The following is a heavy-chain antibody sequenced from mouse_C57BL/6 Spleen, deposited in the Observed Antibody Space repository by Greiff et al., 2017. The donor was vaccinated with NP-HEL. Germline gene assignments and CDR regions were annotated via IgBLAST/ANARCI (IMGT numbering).Heavy chain of an antibody. Sequence: VQLQQPGAELVKPGASVKLSCKASGYTFTSYWMQWVKQRPGQGLEWIGELDPSDSYTNYNQKFKGKATLTVDTSASTAYMQLSSLTSEDSAVYYCARFGTTVVARVDYFDYWGQGTTLTVSS. CDR2: LDPSDSYT. V-gene: IGHV1-50*01. CDR3: ARFGTTVVARVDYFDY. CDR1: GYTFTSYW. J-gene: IGHJ2*01. D-gene: IGHD1-1*01.